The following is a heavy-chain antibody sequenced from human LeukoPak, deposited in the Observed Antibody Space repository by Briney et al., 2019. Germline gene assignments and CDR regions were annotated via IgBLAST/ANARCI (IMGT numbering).Heavy chain of an antibody. CDR3: AREIIQLPGYFDY. Sequence: VGSLRLSCAPSGFTATSNSMSCVRHAPGKGLEWGSVIYSGGSTYYADSVKGRFTISRDNSKNTLYLQMNSLRAEDTAVYYCAREIIQLPGYFDYWGQGTLVTVSS. D-gene: IGHD5-18*01. V-gene: IGHV3-53*01. J-gene: IGHJ4*02. CDR1: GFTATSNS. CDR2: IYSGGST.